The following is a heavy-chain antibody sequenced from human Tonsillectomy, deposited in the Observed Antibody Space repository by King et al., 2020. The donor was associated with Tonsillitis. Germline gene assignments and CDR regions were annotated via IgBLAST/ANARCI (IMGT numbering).Heavy chain of an antibody. CDR2: INSKTDGGTP. CDR3: TTDQTIITFGEVIAFDD. V-gene: IGHV3-15*07. CDR1: GFTFSNAW. J-gene: IGHJ4*02. Sequence: VQLVESGGGLVKPGGSLRLSCAASGFTFSNAWMNWVRQAPGKGLEWVGRINSKTDGGTPDYGAPVKGRFTISRDDSKSTLYLQMNSLKTDDTAVYYCTTDQTIITFGEVIAFDDWGQGTLVTVSS. D-gene: IGHD3-16*02.